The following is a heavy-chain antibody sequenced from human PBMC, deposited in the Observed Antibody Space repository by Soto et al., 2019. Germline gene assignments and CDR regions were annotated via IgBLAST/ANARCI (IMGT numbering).Heavy chain of an antibody. Sequence: QVQLQESGPGLVKPSETMSLTCTASGAPINKFYWNWVRQPPGKGLEWIGHIYNGDSTNYNPSLKSRVTISVDPSRNQLSLKLRSVTAADTAVYDCVQTTGWPGFDYWGQGALVSVSS. CDR1: GAPINKFY. CDR2: IYNGDST. CDR3: VQTTGWPGFDY. V-gene: IGHV4-59*01. J-gene: IGHJ4*02. D-gene: IGHD6-19*01.